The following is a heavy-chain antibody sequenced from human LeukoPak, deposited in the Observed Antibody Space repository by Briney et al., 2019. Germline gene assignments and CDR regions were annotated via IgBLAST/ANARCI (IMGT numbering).Heavy chain of an antibody. V-gene: IGHV3-23*01. J-gene: IGHJ4*02. CDR3: AKGHPTDYYDSSGYYSRRGTYYFDY. CDR1: GLTFSRYA. CDR2: ISESGSGT. D-gene: IGHD3-22*01. Sequence: GGSLRLSCAVSGLTFSRYAMSWVRQAPGKGLEWVSAISESGSGTYYADSVKGRFTISRDNSKNTLYLQMNSLRAEDTAVYYCAKGHPTDYYDSSGYYSRRGTYYFDYWGQGTLVTVSS.